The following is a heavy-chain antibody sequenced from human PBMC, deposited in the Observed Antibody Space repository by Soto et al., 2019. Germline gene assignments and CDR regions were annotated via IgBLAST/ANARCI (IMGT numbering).Heavy chain of an antibody. J-gene: IGHJ4*02. CDR2: INISGNT. V-gene: IGHV4-4*07. Sequence: SETLSLTCTVSGGSISTYYWSWIRQPAGKALEWIGRINISGNTNYNPSLKSRVTLSVDRSKSQFSLTVNSVTAADTAIYYCASGSSSWYGDVYWGQGTLVTVSS. CDR3: ASGSSSWYGDVY. D-gene: IGHD6-13*01. CDR1: GGSISTYY.